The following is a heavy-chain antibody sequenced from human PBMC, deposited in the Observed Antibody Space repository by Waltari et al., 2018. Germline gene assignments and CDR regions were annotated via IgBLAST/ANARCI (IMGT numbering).Heavy chain of an antibody. CDR1: GPNFSSVG. V-gene: IGHV3-30*03. CDR3: VVSTRFDP. D-gene: IGHD1-1*01. J-gene: IGHJ5*02. CDR2: ISFDGSDQ. Sequence: VEVVESGGGVVQPGGSLRMSCVVSGPNFSSVGIHWVRQAPVKGLEWIALISFDGSDQYYADSVKGRFTISRDNSQNTVYLQMNSLRTEDTATYYCVVSTRFDPWGQGTLVTVSS.